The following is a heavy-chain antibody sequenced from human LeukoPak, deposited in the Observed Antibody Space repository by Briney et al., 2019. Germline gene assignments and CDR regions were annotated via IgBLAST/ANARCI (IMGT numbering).Heavy chain of an antibody. Sequence: GGSLRLSCAASGFTFSSYWMSWVGQAPGKGLEWLANIKEDGSDKYYVDSVKGRFTISRDNAKNSLYLQMNNLRVEDTAVYYCARAGYTSGYDYWGQGTLVTVSS. CDR1: GFTFSSYW. V-gene: IGHV3-7*01. CDR2: IKEDGSDK. J-gene: IGHJ4*02. CDR3: ARAGYTSGYDY. D-gene: IGHD6-19*01.